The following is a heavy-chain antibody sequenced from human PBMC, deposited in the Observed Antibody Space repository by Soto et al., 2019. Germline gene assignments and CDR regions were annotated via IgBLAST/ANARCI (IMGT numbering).Heavy chain of an antibody. CDR3: ARGIYDDILTGYEYYFDY. J-gene: IGHJ4*02. Sequence: SETLSLTCAVYGGSFSGYYWSWIRQPPGKGLEWIGEINHSGSTNYNPSLKSRVTISVDTSKNQFSLKLSSVTAADTAVYYCARGIYDDILTGYEYYFDYWGQGTLVTVSS. D-gene: IGHD3-9*01. CDR2: INHSGST. CDR1: GGSFSGYY. V-gene: IGHV4-34*01.